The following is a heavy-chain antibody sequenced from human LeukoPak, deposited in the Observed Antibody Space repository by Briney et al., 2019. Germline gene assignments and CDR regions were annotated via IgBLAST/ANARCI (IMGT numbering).Heavy chain of an antibody. J-gene: IGHJ4*02. D-gene: IGHD4-23*01. V-gene: IGHV3-23*01. Sequence: PGGSLRLSCAASGFTFSTYGMSWVRQAPGKGLEWVSAITTSGGSTYYADSVKGRFTISRDNSKNTLYLQMNSLRADDTAVYYCAKRSDYGGNWNHFDYWGQGTLVTVSS. CDR1: GFTFSTYG. CDR3: AKRSDYGGNWNHFDY. CDR2: ITTSGGST.